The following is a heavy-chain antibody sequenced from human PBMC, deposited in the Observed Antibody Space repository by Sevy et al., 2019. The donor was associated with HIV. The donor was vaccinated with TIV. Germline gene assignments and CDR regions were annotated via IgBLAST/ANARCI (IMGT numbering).Heavy chain of an antibody. J-gene: IGHJ5*01. CDR2: ISGGGGST. V-gene: IGHV3-23*01. CDR1: GFTFSSYA. Sequence: GGSLRLSCAASGFTFSSYAMSWVRQAPGKGLEWVSVISGGGGSTYYADSVKGRFTISRDNSKNTLYLQMNSLRAEDTALYCGSKKDVDWFDYWGQGTLVTVSS. CDR3: SKKDVDWFDY.